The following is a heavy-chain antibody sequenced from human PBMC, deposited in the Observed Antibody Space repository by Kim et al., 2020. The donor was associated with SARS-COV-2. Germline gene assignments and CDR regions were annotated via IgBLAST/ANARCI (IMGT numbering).Heavy chain of an antibody. V-gene: IGHV4-39*01. Sequence: SETLSLTCAVSGASINSDSHHWGWIRQSPGKGMDWIASIHYSGSTSYNPSLRSRVTISLDTSNRQFSLEVTSVTAADTAVYYCAGLAVVGWPSNDFWGQGTQVPSSQ. CDR2: IHYSGST. J-gene: IGHJ4*02. CDR1: GASINSDSHH. D-gene: IGHD2-15*01. CDR3: AGLAVVGWPSNDF.